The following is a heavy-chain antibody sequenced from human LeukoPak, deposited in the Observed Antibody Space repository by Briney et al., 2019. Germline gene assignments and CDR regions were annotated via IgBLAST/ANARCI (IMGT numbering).Heavy chain of an antibody. Sequence: SETLSLTCTVSGDSISSSSSYWGWIRQPPGTGLEWIGEIYHSGSTNYNPSLKSRVTISVDKSKNQFSLKLSSVTAADTAVYYCAQRYSSSWYVDYWGQGTLVTVSS. CDR2: IYHSGST. CDR1: GDSISSSSSY. V-gene: IGHV4-39*07. J-gene: IGHJ4*02. D-gene: IGHD6-13*01. CDR3: AQRYSSSWYVDY.